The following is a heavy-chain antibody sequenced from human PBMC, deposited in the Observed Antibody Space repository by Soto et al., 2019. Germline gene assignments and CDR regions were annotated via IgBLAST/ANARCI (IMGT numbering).Heavy chain of an antibody. CDR3: ARVFGEDTAMPPYYYYGMDV. J-gene: IGHJ6*02. V-gene: IGHV3-48*03. CDR1: GFTFSSYE. Sequence: PGGSLRLSCAASGFTFSSYEMNWVRQAPGKGLEWVSYISSSGSTIYYADSVKGRFTISRDNAKNSLYLQMNSLRAEDTAVYYCARVFGEDTAMPPYYYYGMDVWGQGTTVPVS. CDR2: ISSSGSTI. D-gene: IGHD5-18*01.